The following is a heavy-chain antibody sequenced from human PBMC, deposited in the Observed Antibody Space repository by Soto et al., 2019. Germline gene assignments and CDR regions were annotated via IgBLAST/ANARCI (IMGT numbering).Heavy chain of an antibody. J-gene: IGHJ4*02. CDR3: ARELYSCGGDCPYYMDY. CDR1: GYPFTDYF. V-gene: IGHV1-46*01. Sequence: ASVKVSCKTSGYPFTDYFIHWVRQAPGQGLEWMGIISLYHHSTSYAQKFQGRLAVTADTSTTTVYMDLSSLTSEDSAVYWCARELYSCGGDCPYYMDYWGQGTLVTVSS. D-gene: IGHD2-21*02. CDR2: ISLYHHST.